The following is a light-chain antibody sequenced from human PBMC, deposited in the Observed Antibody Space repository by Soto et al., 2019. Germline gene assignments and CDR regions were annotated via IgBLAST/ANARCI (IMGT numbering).Light chain of an antibody. CDR1: QSVSSH. CDR3: QQRTNWRLT. V-gene: IGKV3-11*01. J-gene: IGKJ4*01. Sequence: EIVLTQSPATLSLSPGERATLSCRASQSVSSHLTWYQQKPGQPPRLLIYDASNRATGIAARFSGSGSGTDFTLTISSLEPEDFADYYCQQRTNWRLTFGGGTKVEIK. CDR2: DAS.